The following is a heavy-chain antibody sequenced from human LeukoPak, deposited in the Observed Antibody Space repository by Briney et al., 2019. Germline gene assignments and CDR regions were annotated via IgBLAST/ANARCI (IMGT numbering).Heavy chain of an antibody. CDR2: VNSDGGTT. D-gene: IGHD6-19*01. CDR3: TSYSSGSMVY. CDR1: GITISNAW. J-gene: IGHJ4*02. V-gene: IGHV3-15*01. Sequence: GGSLRLSCAASGITISNAWMTWVRQAPGKGLEWVGRVNSDGGTTDYAAPVKGRFTISRDDSKNTLYLQMNSLKTEDTGVYSCTSYSSGSMVYWGQGTLVTVSS.